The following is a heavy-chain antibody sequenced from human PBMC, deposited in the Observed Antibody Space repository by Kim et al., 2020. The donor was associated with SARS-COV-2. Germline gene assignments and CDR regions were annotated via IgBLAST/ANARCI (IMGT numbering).Heavy chain of an antibody. CDR2: ISWNSGSI. Sequence: GGSLRLSCAASGFTFDDYAMHWVRQAPGKGLEWVSGISWNSGSIGYADSVKGRFTISRDNAKNSLYLQMNSLRAEDTALYYCAKASYYYYYYGMDVWGQGTTVTVSS. CDR3: AKASYYYYYYGMDV. CDR1: GFTFDDYA. V-gene: IGHV3-9*01. D-gene: IGHD3-16*02. J-gene: IGHJ6*02.